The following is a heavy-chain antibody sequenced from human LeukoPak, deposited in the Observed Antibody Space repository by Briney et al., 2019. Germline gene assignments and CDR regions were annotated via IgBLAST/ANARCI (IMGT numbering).Heavy chain of an antibody. CDR1: GYTFSSYA. CDR2: IIPILGIA. V-gene: IGHV1-69*04. Sequence: SVKVSCKASGYTFSSYAISWVRQAPGQGLEWMGRIIPILGIANYAQKFQGRVTITADKSTSTAYMELSSLRSDDTAVYYCARALDSFRGMDVWGQGTTVTVSS. D-gene: IGHD2-21*01. CDR3: ARALDSFRGMDV. J-gene: IGHJ6*02.